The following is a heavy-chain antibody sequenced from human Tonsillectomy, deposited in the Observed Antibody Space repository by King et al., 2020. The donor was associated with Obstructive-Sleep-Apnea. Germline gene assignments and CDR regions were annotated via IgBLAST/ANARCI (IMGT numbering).Heavy chain of an antibody. D-gene: IGHD3-3*01. V-gene: IGHV3-21*01. CDR3: ARPPNADLWSGSLFYFHS. CDR1: GFTFNNYA. J-gene: IGHJ4*02. Sequence: VQLVESGGGLVKPGGSLRLSCAASGFTFNNYAMNWVRLVPGKGLEWVSSISSSSSFIYYADSVEGRFTISRDNAKNSLYLQMNSLRAEDTAVYYCARPPNADLWSGSLFYFHSWGQGTLVTVSS. CDR2: ISSSSSFI.